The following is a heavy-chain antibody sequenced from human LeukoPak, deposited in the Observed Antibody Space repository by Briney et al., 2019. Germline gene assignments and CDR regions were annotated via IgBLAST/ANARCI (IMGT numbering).Heavy chain of an antibody. CDR1: GFTFSGFW. V-gene: IGHV3-7*03. Sequence: GGSLRLSCAVSGFTFSGFWMSWSRQAPGKGLEWVASINSDGSEGYYVDSVKGRFTISRDNAKNSLDLQMNSLRVEDTAVYYCAKEISSGNFVTIDCWGQGTLVTVSS. D-gene: IGHD3-3*01. CDR3: AKEISSGNFVTIDC. J-gene: IGHJ4*02. CDR2: INSDGSEG.